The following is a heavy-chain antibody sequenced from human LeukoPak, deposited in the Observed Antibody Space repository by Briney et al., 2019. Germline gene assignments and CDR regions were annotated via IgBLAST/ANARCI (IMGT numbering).Heavy chain of an antibody. V-gene: IGHV3-23*01. J-gene: IGHJ4*02. CDR3: AKQYFDLLPYFDD. CDR1: GFPFGSYA. Sequence: GGSLRLSCAASGFPFGSYAMSWVRQAPGKGLEWVSTIAVSGGTIYYADSVKGRFTISRDNSKNTLYLQMSSVRAEDTAVYYCAKQYFDLLPYFDDWGQGTLVTVSS. D-gene: IGHD3-9*01. CDR2: IAVSGGTI.